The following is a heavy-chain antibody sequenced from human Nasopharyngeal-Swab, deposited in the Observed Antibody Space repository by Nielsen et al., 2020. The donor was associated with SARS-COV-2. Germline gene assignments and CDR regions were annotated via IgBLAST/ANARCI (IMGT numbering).Heavy chain of an antibody. J-gene: IGHJ4*02. Sequence: GGSLRLSCAASGFTFSGSAMHWVRQASGQGLEWVGRIRSKANSYATAYAASVKGRFTISRDDSKNTAYLQMNSLKTEDTAVYYCTLRPYDSSGWSFDYWGQGTLVTVSS. CDR3: TLRPYDSSGWSFDY. V-gene: IGHV3-73*01. D-gene: IGHD3-22*01. CDR2: IRSKANSYAT. CDR1: GFTFSGSA.